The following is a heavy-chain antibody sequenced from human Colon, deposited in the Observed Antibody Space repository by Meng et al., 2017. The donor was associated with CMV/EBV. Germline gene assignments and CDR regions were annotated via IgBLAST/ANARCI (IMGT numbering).Heavy chain of an antibody. V-gene: IGHV3-7*01. CDR1: GFTFSNYW. CDR2: IKEDGSEK. CDR3: ARDPFIKAFDL. Sequence: GESLKISCAASGFTFSNYWMTWLRQAPGRGPELVAHIKEDGSEKYFVASVKGRCTISRDNAKNSLYLQIHSLRVEDTAVYYCARDPFIKAFDLWGQGTMVTVSS. J-gene: IGHJ3*01.